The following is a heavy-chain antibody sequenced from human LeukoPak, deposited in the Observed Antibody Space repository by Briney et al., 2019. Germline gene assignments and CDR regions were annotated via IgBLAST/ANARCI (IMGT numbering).Heavy chain of an antibody. CDR3: ARETWGGLDY. CDR2: IDSDGSTT. J-gene: IGHJ4*02. D-gene: IGHD3-16*01. CDR1: GFTFRNYW. V-gene: IGHV3-74*01. Sequence: PGGSLRLSCAASGFTFRNYWMHRVRQAPGEGLMWLSRIDSDGSTTSYAGSVKGRFTISRDNAKNTLYLQMNTLRAEDTAVYYCARETWGGLDYWGQGTLVTVSS.